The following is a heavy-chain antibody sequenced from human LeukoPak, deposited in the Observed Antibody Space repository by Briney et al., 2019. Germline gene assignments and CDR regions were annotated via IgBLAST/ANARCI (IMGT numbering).Heavy chain of an antibody. CDR3: ARIYDYVWGSYRDALYYFDY. Sequence: GASLKISCKGSGYSFTSYWIGWVRQMPGKSLEWMGIIYPGDSDTRYSPSFQGQVTISADKSISTAYLQWSSLKASDTAMYYCARIYDYVWGSYRDALYYFDYWGQGTLVTVSS. V-gene: IGHV5-51*01. CDR1: GYSFTSYW. D-gene: IGHD3-16*02. CDR2: IYPGDSDT. J-gene: IGHJ4*02.